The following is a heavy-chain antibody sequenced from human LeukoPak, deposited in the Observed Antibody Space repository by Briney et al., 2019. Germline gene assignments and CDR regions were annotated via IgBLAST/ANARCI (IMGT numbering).Heavy chain of an antibody. CDR2: IYYSGSS. Sequence: SETLSLTCTVSGGSISSGGYYWSWIRQPPGKGLEWLGNIYYSGSSNYNPSLKSRVTISVDTSKNQFSLKLSSVTAADTAVYYCARVPRSYYYYYYMDVWGKGTTVTVSS. J-gene: IGHJ6*03. CDR3: ARVPRSYYYYYYMDV. V-gene: IGHV4-61*08. CDR1: GGSISSGGYY.